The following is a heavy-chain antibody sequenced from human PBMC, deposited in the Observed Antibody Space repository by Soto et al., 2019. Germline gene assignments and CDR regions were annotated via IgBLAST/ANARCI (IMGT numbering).Heavy chain of an antibody. CDR3: VKDTGKQVPAAVYYYGMDV. D-gene: IGHD2-2*01. CDR2: ISSNGGST. J-gene: IGHJ6*02. V-gene: IGHV3-64D*08. CDR1: GFTFSSYA. Sequence: GGSLRLSCSASGFTFSSYAMHWVRQAPGKGLECVSAISSNGGSTYHADSVKGRFTISRDNSKNTLYLQMSSLRAEDTAVYYCVKDTGKQVPAAVYYYGMDVWGQGTTVTVSS.